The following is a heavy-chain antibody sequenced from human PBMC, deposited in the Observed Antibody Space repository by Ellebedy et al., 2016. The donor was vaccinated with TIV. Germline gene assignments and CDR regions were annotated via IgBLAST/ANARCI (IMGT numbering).Heavy chain of an antibody. CDR3: AREGPVATTGYYYYYGMDV. CDR1: GGSFSGYY. V-gene: IGHV4-34*01. CDR2: INHSGST. D-gene: IGHD5-12*01. J-gene: IGHJ6*02. Sequence: SETLSLTXAVYGGSFSGYYWSWIRQPPGKGLEWIGEINHSGSTNYNPSLKSRVTISVDTSKNQFSLKLSSVTAADTAVYYCAREGPVATTGYYYYYGMDVWGQGTTVTVSS.